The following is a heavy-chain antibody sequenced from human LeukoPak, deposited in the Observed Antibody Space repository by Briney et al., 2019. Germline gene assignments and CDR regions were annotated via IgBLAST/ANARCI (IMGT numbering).Heavy chain of an antibody. J-gene: IGHJ5*02. CDR1: GGSISSSSYY. CDR3: AREPMVRGAPLRNWFDP. CDR2: IYYSGST. D-gene: IGHD3-10*01. Sequence: PSETLSLTCTVSGGSISSSSYYWGWIRQPPGKGLEWIGSIYYSGSTYYNPSLKSRVTISVDTSKNQFSLKLSSVTAADTAVYYCAREPMVRGAPLRNWFDPWGQGTLVTVSS. V-gene: IGHV4-39*07.